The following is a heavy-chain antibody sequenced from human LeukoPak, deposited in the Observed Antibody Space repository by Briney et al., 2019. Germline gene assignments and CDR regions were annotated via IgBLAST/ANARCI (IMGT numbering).Heavy chain of an antibody. CDR1: GFTFSSYS. CDR2: ISGSGGST. Sequence: GGSLRLSCAASGFTFSSYSMHWVRQAPGKGLEWVSAISGSGGSTYYADSVKGRFTISRDNSKNTLYLQMNSLRAEDTAVYYCAKGTNSGYDYYYYYYMDVWGKGTTVTISS. D-gene: IGHD5-12*01. J-gene: IGHJ6*03. CDR3: AKGTNSGYDYYYYYYMDV. V-gene: IGHV3-23*01.